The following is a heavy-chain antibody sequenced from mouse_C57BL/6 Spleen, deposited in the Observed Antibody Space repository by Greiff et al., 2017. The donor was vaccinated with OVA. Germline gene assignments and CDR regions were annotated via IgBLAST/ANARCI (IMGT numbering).Heavy chain of an antibody. V-gene: IGHV3-6*01. D-gene: IGHD3-3*01. J-gene: IGHJ3*01. Sequence: EVKLQESGPGLVKPSQSLSLTCSVTGYSITSGYYWNWIRQFPGNKLEWMGYISYDGSNNYNPSLKNRISITRDTSKNQFFLKLNSVTTEDTATYYCARGSGDGIYWGQGTLVTVSA. CDR3: ARGSGDGIY. CDR1: GYSITSGYY. CDR2: ISYDGSN.